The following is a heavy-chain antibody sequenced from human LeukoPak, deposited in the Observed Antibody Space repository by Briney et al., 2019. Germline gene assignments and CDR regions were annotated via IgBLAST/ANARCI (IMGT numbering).Heavy chain of an antibody. CDR2: INPNSGGT. Sequence: ASVKVSCKASGYTFTGYYMHWVRQAPGQGLEWMGWINPNSGGTNYAQKFQGRVTMTRDTSISTAYMELSRLRSDDTAVYYCARARYYDISFDYWGQGTLVTVSS. D-gene: IGHD3-9*01. J-gene: IGHJ4*02. V-gene: IGHV1-2*02. CDR1: GYTFTGYY. CDR3: ARARYYDISFDY.